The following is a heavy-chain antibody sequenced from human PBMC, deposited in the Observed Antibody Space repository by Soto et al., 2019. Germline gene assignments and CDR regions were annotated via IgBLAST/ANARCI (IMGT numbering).Heavy chain of an antibody. J-gene: IGHJ5*02. D-gene: IGHD3-10*01. CDR2: IKHSGST. CDR3: ARGRWGYYYGSGSYPCWFDP. CDR1: GGSFGGYY. V-gene: IGHV4-34*01. Sequence: SETLSLTCAVYGGSFGGYYWSWIRQPPGKGLEWIGEIKHSGSTNYNPSLKSRVTISVDTSKNQFSLKLSSVTAADTAVYYCARGRWGYYYGSGSYPCWFDPWGQGTLVTVSS.